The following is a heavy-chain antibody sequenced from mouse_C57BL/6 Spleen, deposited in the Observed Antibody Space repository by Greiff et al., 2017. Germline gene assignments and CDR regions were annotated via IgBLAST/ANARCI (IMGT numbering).Heavy chain of an antibody. D-gene: IGHD2-1*01. CDR2: ISGGGGNT. J-gene: IGHJ2*01. Sequence: DVKLVESGGGLVKPGGSLKLSCAASGFTFSSYTMSWVRQTPEKRLEWVATISGGGGNTYYPDSVKGRFTISRDNAKNTLYLQMSSLRSEDTALYDCAREGNPPFDYWGQGTTLTVSS. V-gene: IGHV5-9*01. CDR1: GFTFSSYT. CDR3: AREGNPPFDY.